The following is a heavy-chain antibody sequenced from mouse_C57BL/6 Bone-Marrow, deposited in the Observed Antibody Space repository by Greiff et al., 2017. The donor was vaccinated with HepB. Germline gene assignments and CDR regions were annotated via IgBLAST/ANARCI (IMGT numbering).Heavy chain of an antibody. CDR2: ISNGGGST. Sequence: EVQLVESGGGLVQPGGSLKLSCAASGFTFSDYYMYWVRQTPEKRLEWVAYISNGGGSTYYPDTVKGRFTISRDHAKNTLYLQMSRLKAEDTAMYYCARESFYYGSTWFAYWGQGTLVTVSA. CDR1: GFTFSDYY. J-gene: IGHJ3*01. D-gene: IGHD1-1*01. V-gene: IGHV5-12*01. CDR3: ARESFYYGSTWFAY.